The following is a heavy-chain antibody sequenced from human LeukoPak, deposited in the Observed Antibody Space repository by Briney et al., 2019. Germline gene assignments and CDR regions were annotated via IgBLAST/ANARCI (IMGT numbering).Heavy chain of an antibody. CDR1: GYTFTSYD. CDR2: INPNSGDT. CDR3: ARDYCSSTSCLFDY. J-gene: IGHJ4*02. V-gene: IGHV1-2*06. D-gene: IGHD2-2*01. Sequence: ASVKVSCKASGYTFTSYDFNWVRQATGQRPEWMGRINPNSGDTNYAQKFQGRVTMTRDTSISTAYMELSRLRSDDTAVYYCARDYCSSTSCLFDYWGQGTLVTVSS.